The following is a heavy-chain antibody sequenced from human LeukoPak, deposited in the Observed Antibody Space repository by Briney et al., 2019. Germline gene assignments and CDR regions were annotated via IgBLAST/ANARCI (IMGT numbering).Heavy chain of an antibody. V-gene: IGHV4-39*07. J-gene: IGHJ3*02. D-gene: IGHD3-9*01. CDR3: ARARRSITIFRRGAFDI. Sequence: KASETLSLTCTVSGGSISSSSYYWGWIRQPPGKGLEWIGSIYYSGSTYYNPSLKSRVTISVDTSKNQFSLKLSSVTAADTAVYYCARARRSITIFRRGAFDIWGQGTMVTVSS. CDR1: GGSISSSSYY. CDR2: IYYSGST.